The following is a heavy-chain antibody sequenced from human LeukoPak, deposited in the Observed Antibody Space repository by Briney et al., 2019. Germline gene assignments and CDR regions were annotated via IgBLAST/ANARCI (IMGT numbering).Heavy chain of an antibody. CDR2: INPNSGGT. D-gene: IGHD3-22*01. J-gene: IGHJ4*02. Sequence: ASVKVSCKASGYTFTGYYMHWVRQAPGQGLEWMGWINPNSGGTNYAQKFQGRVTMTRDTSISTAYMELSRLRSDDTAVYYCARTMIGVGPPDYWGQGTLVTVSS. CDR3: ARTMIGVGPPDY. V-gene: IGHV1-2*02. CDR1: GYTFTGYY.